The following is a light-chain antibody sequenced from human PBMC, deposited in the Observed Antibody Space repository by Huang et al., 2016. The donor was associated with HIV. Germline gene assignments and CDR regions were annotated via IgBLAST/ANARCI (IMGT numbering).Light chain of an antibody. J-gene: IGKJ1*01. Sequence: DVVMTPSPLSLPVTLGQPASISCRSSQSLVHSDENTYLNWFHQRPGQSPRRLVYKVSNRDSGVPNRFSGSGAGTDFTLKINRVEAEDVGVYYCMQGTHWPWTFGQGTKVEIK. CDR1: QSLVHSDENTY. CDR3: MQGTHWPWT. V-gene: IGKV2-30*02. CDR2: KVS.